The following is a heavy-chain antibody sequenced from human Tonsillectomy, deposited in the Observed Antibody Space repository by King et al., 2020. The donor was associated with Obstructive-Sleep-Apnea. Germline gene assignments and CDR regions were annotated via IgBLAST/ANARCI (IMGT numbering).Heavy chain of an antibody. Sequence: VQLVESGGGLVQPGGSLRLSCAASGFTFSSYAMHWVRQAPGKGLEYVSAISSNGGSTYYANSVKGRFTISRDNSKNTLYLQMGSLRAEDMAVYYCARDGPPAIAALGYYFDYWGQGTLVTVSS. CDR1: GFTFSSYA. CDR3: ARDGPPAIAALGYYFDY. CDR2: ISSNGGST. J-gene: IGHJ4*02. D-gene: IGHD6-13*01. V-gene: IGHV3-64*01.